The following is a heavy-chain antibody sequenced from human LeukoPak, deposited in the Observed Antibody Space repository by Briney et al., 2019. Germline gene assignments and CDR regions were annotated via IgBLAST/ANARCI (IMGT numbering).Heavy chain of an antibody. D-gene: IGHD3-3*01. V-gene: IGHV1-2*02. CDR3: ARGLMIFGVGNWFDP. CDR1: GYTFTGYY. CDR2: INPNSGGT. Sequence: ASVKVSCKASGYTFTGYYMHWVRPAPGQGLEWMGWINPNSGGTNYAQKFQGRVTMTRDTSISTAYMELSRLRSDDTAVYYCARGLMIFGVGNWFDPWGQGTLVTVSS. J-gene: IGHJ5*02.